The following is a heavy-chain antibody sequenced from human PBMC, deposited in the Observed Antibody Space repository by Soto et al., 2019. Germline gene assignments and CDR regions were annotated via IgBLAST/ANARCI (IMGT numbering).Heavy chain of an antibody. Sequence: GGSLRLSCAASGFTFSSYSMNWVRQAPGKGLEWVSSISSSSSYIYYADSVKGRFTISRDNAKNSLYLQMNSLRDEDTAVYYCLGSSCSSTSCYFDYWGQGTLVTVSS. CDR1: GFTFSSYS. CDR3: LGSSCSSTSCYFDY. CDR2: ISSSSSYI. V-gene: IGHV3-21*01. D-gene: IGHD2-2*01. J-gene: IGHJ4*02.